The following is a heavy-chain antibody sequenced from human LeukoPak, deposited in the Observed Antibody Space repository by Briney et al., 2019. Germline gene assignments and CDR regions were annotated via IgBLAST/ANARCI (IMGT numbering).Heavy chain of an antibody. Sequence: PSQTLSLTCTVSGGSVTSGGYYWSWIRQHPEKGLEWIGYVYYTGSTYYNPSLKSRVTISSDTSENQFSLKVSSVTAADTAVYYCARISAGRYGMDVWGQGTTVTVSS. J-gene: IGHJ6*02. V-gene: IGHV4-31*03. D-gene: IGHD6-6*01. CDR1: GGSVTSGGYY. CDR3: ARISAGRYGMDV. CDR2: VYYTGST.